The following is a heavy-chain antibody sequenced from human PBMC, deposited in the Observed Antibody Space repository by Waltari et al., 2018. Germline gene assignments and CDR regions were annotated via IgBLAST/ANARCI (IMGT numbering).Heavy chain of an antibody. D-gene: IGHD3-10*01. Sequence: QLQLQESGSGLVKPSQTLSLTCAVSGGSISSGGYSWSWIRQPPGKGLEWIGYTYHSGSTYYNPSLKSRVTISVGRPKNQFSLKLSSVTAADTAVYYCARESGPYYYGSGSHAFDIWGQGTMVTVSS. CDR2: TYHSGST. CDR3: ARESGPYYYGSGSHAFDI. CDR1: GGSISSGGYS. J-gene: IGHJ3*02. V-gene: IGHV4-30-2*01.